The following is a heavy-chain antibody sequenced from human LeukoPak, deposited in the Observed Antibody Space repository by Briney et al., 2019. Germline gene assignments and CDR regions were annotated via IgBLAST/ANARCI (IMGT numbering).Heavy chain of an antibody. D-gene: IGHD1-26*01. J-gene: IGHJ4*02. CDR1: SGSITSYH. V-gene: IGHV4-59*01. CDR3: ARGGSGTYYHY. CDR2: IYYSGST. Sequence: SETLSLTCTVSSGSITSYHYSWIRQPPGKGLEWIGYIYYSGSTNYNPSLKSRVTISVDTSKNQFSLKLSSVTAADTAVYYCARGGSGTYYHYWGQGTLVTVSS.